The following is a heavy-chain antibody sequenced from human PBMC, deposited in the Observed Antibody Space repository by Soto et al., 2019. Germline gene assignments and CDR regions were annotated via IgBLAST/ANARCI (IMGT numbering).Heavy chain of an antibody. V-gene: IGHV4-34*01. J-gene: IGHJ6*02. CDR3: ARARFSQWSQDYYGLDV. Sequence: SLPVGSLSTYFWTWIRQPPGKGLEWIGEINHSGSPNYSPSLRGRVTISLDTSKKQFSLNLSSVTAADTAVYFCARARFSQWSQDYYGLDVWGQGTTVTVSS. D-gene: IGHD3-3*01. CDR2: INHSGSP. CDR1: VGSLSTYF.